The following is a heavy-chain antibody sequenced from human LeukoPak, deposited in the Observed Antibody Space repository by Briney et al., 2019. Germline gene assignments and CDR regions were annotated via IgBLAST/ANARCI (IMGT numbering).Heavy chain of an antibody. D-gene: IGHD3-3*01. CDR2: ISAYNGNT. CDR3: ARDRDFWSGYNWFDP. V-gene: IGHV1-18*01. Sequence: ASVKVSCKASGYTFNSYGISWVRQAPGQGLEWMGWISAYNGNTNYAQKLQGRVTMTTDTSTSTAYMELRSLRSDDTAVYYCARDRDFWSGYNWFDPWGQGTLVTVSS. CDR1: GYTFNSYG. J-gene: IGHJ5*02.